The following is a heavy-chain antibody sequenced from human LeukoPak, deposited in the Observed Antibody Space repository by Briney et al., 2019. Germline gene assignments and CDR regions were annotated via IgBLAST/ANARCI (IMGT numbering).Heavy chain of an antibody. D-gene: IGHD2-2*02. CDR1: GYSFTSYW. CDR2: IYPGDPDT. CDR3: ARSRIPLYYYYGMDV. V-gene: IGHV5-51*01. J-gene: IGHJ6*02. Sequence: GESLKISCKGSGYSFTSYWIGWVRQMPGKGLEWMGIIYPGDPDTRYSPSFQGQVTISADKSISTAYLQWSSLKASDTAMYYCARSRIPLYYYYGMDVWGQGTTVTVSS.